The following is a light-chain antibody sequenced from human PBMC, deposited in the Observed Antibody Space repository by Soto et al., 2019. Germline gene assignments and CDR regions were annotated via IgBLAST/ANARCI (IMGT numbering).Light chain of an antibody. V-gene: IGLV2-14*01. CDR2: EVS. Sequence: QSALTQPASVSGSPGQSITISCTGDSRDVGGDNYVSWYQQHPGKAPKLMIYEVSNRPSGVSDRFSGSKSGNTASLTISGLQAEDEAAYYCTSYTSSRIQWVFGGGTKVTVL. CDR1: SRDVGGDNY. CDR3: TSYTSSRIQWV. J-gene: IGLJ3*02.